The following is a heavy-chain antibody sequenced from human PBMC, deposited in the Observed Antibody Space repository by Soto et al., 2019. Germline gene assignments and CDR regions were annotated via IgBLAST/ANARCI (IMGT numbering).Heavy chain of an antibody. Sequence: QITLNESGPTPVKPRQTLTLTCTFSGFSLTTSGVGVGWVRQSPGKAPERLALISWDDDKRYSPSLRSRLTSTKDTPKSQVVLTMADLDPADTATYYCAHRVLRTVFGLVTTTAIYFDFWGQGTPVAVSS. CDR1: GFSLTTSGVG. V-gene: IGHV2-5*02. CDR3: AHRVLRTVFGLVTTTAIYFDF. CDR2: ISWDDDK. J-gene: IGHJ4*02. D-gene: IGHD3-3*01.